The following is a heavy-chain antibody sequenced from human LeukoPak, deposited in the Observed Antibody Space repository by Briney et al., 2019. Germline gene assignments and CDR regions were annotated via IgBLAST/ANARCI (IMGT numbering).Heavy chain of an antibody. CDR3: ASHPYYDFWSGYDPVGYFDY. CDR2: IYTSGST. V-gene: IGHV4-4*07. J-gene: IGHJ4*02. Sequence: SETLSLTCTVSGGSISSYYWSWIRQPAGKGLEWIRRIYTSGSTNYNPSLKSRVTMSVDTSKNQFSLKLSSVTAADTAVYYCASHPYYDFWSGYDPVGYFDYWGQGTLVTVSS. D-gene: IGHD3-3*01. CDR1: GGSISSYY.